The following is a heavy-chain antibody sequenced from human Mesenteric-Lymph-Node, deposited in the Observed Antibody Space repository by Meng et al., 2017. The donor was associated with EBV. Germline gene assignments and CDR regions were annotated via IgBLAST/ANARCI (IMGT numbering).Heavy chain of an antibody. J-gene: IGHJ4*02. CDR2: INHSGST. V-gene: IGHV4-34*01. CDR3: ARGRLYDFWSGQYYFDS. CDR1: GGSFSGYY. Sequence: QVQLQDSGPGLVKPSETLSLTCAVYGGSFSGYYWRWIRQPPGKGLEWIGEINHSGSTNYNPSLKSRVTISVDTSKNQFSLKLSSVTAADTAVYYCARGRLYDFWSGQYYFDSWGQGTLVTVSS. D-gene: IGHD3-3*01.